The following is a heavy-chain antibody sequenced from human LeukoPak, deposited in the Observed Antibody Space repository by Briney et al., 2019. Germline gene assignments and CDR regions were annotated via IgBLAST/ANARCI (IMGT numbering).Heavy chain of an antibody. CDR2: ISSSSSYI. V-gene: IGHV3-21*01. Sequence: PGGSLRLSCAASGFTFSSYSMNWVRQAPGKGLEWVSSISSSSSYIYYADSVKGRFTISRDNAKNSLYLQMNSLRAEDTAVYYCARVQRGESSSWSPNWFDPWGQGTLVTVSS. CDR3: ARVQRGESSSWSPNWFDP. D-gene: IGHD6-13*01. CDR1: GFTFSSYS. J-gene: IGHJ5*02.